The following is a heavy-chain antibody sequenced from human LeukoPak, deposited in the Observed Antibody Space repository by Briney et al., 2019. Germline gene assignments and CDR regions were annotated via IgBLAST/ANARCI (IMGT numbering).Heavy chain of an antibody. CDR3: ARVMVDYYYYYMDV. CDR1: GYTFTSYG. D-gene: IGHD4/OR15-4a*01. CDR2: ISAYNGNT. J-gene: IGHJ6*03. Sequence: ASVKVSCKASGYTFTSYGISWVRQAPGQGLEWMGWISAYNGNTNYAQKLQGRVTMTTDTSTSTPYMELRSMRSDDTAVYYCARVMVDYYYYYMDVWGKGTTVTISS. V-gene: IGHV1-18*01.